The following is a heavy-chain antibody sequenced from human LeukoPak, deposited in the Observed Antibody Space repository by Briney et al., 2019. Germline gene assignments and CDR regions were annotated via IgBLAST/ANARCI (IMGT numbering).Heavy chain of an antibody. Sequence: GSLRLSCAASGFTFSSYWMSWVRQAPGKGLEGVANIKQDGSEKYYVDSVKGRFTISRDNAKNSLYLQMNSLRAEDTAVYYCASFAELPPFYGMDVWGQGTTVTVSS. D-gene: IGHD3-10*01. V-gene: IGHV3-7*01. J-gene: IGHJ6*02. CDR2: IKQDGSEK. CDR1: GFTFSSYW. CDR3: ASFAELPPFYGMDV.